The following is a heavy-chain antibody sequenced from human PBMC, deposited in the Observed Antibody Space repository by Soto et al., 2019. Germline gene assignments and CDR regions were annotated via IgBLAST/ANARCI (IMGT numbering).Heavy chain of an antibody. CDR3: ARHWDYDHTRADGFDP. V-gene: IGHV4-59*08. CDR1: GGSMNNNY. J-gene: IGHJ5*02. CDR2: IHSGGHS. Sequence: QVQLQESGPGLVKPSETLSLTCTVSGGSMNNNYWSWIRQPPGKGLEWIAWIHSGGHSSSNPSLRSRVTMAVDTSKTQCPPKVTTVTTADAAGYYCARHWDYDHTRADGFDPWGHKTLATASS. D-gene: IGHD3-22*01.